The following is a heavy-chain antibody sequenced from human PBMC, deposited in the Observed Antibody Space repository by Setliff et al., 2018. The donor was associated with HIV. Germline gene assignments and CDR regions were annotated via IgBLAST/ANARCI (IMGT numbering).Heavy chain of an antibody. D-gene: IGHD3-16*01. Sequence: SETLSLTCTVSGGSISSGGHYWNWIRQPAGRGLEWIGHVYTSGSASYNPPLKSRVTISRDNSKNTLYLQMNSLRVEDAAVYYCAKDLGLREGSSPFDNWGQGTLVTVSS. CDR3: AKDLGLREGSSPFDN. V-gene: IGHV4-61*09. J-gene: IGHJ4*02. CDR1: GGSISSGGHY. CDR2: VYTSGSA.